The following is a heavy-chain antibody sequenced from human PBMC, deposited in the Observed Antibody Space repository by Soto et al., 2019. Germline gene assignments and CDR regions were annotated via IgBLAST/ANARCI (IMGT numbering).Heavy chain of an antibody. CDR2: IIPVFDKA. Sequence: SVKVSCKASGCSFGSSAISCVRQAPAQGLEWMGEIIPVFDKANYAQNFQGRLTITADEPTGTVFMQLSSLRSEDTAVYFCARLRRDWGDAFDLWGLGTLVTVSS. D-gene: IGHD3-16*01. V-gene: IGHV1-69*13. J-gene: IGHJ3*01. CDR1: GCSFGSSA. CDR3: ARLRRDWGDAFDL.